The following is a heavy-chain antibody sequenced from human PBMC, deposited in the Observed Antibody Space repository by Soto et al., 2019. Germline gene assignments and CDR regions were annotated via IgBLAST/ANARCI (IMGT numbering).Heavy chain of an antibody. Sequence: QVQLVQSGAEVKKPGSSVKVSCKASGGTFSSYTISWVRQAPGQGLEWMGRIIPILGIANYAQKFQGRVTXSAXKXKSTAYMELSSLRSEDTAVYYCARGREYYDSSGYSHWGQGTLVTVSS. CDR3: ARGREYYDSSGYSH. CDR1: GGTFSSYT. V-gene: IGHV1-69*02. D-gene: IGHD3-22*01. J-gene: IGHJ4*02. CDR2: IIPILGIA.